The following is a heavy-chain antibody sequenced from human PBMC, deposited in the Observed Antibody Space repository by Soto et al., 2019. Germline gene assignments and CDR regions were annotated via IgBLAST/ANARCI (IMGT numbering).Heavy chain of an antibody. CDR2: INHSGST. CDR1: GGSFSGYY. Sequence: QVQLQQWGAGLLKPSETLSLTCAVYGGSFSGYYWSWIRQPPGKGLEWIGEINHSGSTNYNPSLKSRVTTSVDTSKNQFSLKLSSVTAADTAVYYCARGPPAGYSSSWYGRYYFDYWGQGTLVTVSS. J-gene: IGHJ4*02. D-gene: IGHD6-13*01. V-gene: IGHV4-34*01. CDR3: ARGPPAGYSSSWYGRYYFDY.